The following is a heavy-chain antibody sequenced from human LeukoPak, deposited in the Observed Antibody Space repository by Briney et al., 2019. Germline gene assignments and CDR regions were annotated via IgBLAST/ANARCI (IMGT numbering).Heavy chain of an antibody. J-gene: IGHJ6*03. V-gene: IGHV4-59*01. CDR2: IYYSGST. D-gene: IGHD5-18*01. CDR1: GGSISSYY. CDR3: AKGVIQLTYYCYYMDV. Sequence: SETLSLTCTVSGGSISSYYWSWIRQPPGKGLEWIGYIYYSGSTNYNPSLKSRVTISVDTSKNQFSLKLSSVPAADTAACYFAKGVIQLTYYCYYMDVWGKGTTVTVSS.